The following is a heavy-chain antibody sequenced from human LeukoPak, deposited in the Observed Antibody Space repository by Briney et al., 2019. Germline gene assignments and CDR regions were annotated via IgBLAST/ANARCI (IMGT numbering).Heavy chain of an antibody. CDR2: IYTSGRT. V-gene: IGHV4-61*02. Sequence: SQTLSLTCTVSGGSISSGRYYWRWIRQPTGKGLECIGRIYTSGRTIYNPSLKTRVTISVDTSKTQFSLKLSSVTAADTAVYYCARECIMITFGGVIAYNWFDPWGQGTLVTVSS. D-gene: IGHD3-16*02. CDR1: GGSISSGRYY. J-gene: IGHJ5*02. CDR3: ARECIMITFGGVIAYNWFDP.